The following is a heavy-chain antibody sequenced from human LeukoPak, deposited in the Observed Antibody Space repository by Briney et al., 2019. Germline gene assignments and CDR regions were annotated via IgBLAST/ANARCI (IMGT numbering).Heavy chain of an antibody. CDR2: IIPIFGTA. V-gene: IGHV1-69*13. J-gene: IGHJ4*02. Sequence: SVKVSCKASGYTFTSYYMHWVRQAPGQGLEWMGGIIPIFGTANYAQKFQGRVTITADESTSTAYMELSSLRSEDTAVYYCARTPEPRITMPRGYWGQGTLVTVSS. CDR1: GYTFTSYY. CDR3: ARTPEPRITMPRGY. D-gene: IGHD3-10*01.